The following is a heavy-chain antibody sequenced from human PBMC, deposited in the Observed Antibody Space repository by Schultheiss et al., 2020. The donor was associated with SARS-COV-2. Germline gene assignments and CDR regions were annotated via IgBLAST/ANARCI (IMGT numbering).Heavy chain of an antibody. D-gene: IGHD1-26*01. CDR3: ARVREDPYYYHYMDV. CDR2: IYYLGST. CDR1: GGSISSSYY. J-gene: IGHJ6*03. V-gene: IGHV4-61*01. Sequence: SETLSLTCAVSGGSISSSYYWSWIRQPPGEGLEWIGYIYYLGSTNYNPSLKSRVTIAVDTSKNQFSLKLSSVTAADTAVYYCARVREDPYYYHYMDVWGKGTTVTVSS.